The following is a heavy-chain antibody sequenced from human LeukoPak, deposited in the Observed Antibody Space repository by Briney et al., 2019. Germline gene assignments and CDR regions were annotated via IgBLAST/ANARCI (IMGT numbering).Heavy chain of an antibody. CDR2: ISSSGSTI. CDR3: ARDGGVRSGSWYIFGRDAFDI. J-gene: IGHJ3*02. CDR1: GFTFSSYE. V-gene: IGHV3-48*03. Sequence: PGGSLRLSCAASGFTFSSYEMNWVRQAPGKGLEWVSYISSSGSTIYYADSVKGRFTISRDNAKNSLYLQMNSLRAEDTAVYYCARDGGVRSGSWYIFGRDAFDIWGQGTMVTVSS. D-gene: IGHD6-13*01.